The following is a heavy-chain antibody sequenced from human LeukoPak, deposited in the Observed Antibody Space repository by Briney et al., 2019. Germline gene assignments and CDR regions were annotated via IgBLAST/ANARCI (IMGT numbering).Heavy chain of an antibody. V-gene: IGHV4-59*01. J-gene: IGHJ5*02. D-gene: IGHD3-10*01. CDR2: IYNSGST. CDR3: ARGGYYYGSGSRHPYNWFDP. CDR1: GDSISIYY. Sequence: PSETLSLTCSVSGDSISIYYWSWIRQPPGKGLEWIGYIYNSGSTNYNPSLKSRVTISVDTSKNQFSLKLSSVTAADTAVYYCARGGYYYGSGSRHPYNWFDPWGQGTLATVSS.